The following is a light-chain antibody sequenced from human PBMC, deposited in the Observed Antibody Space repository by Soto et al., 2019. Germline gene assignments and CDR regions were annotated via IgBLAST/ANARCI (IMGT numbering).Light chain of an antibody. J-gene: IGKJ1*01. CDR2: EAA. CDR3: QQSNNYPWT. CDR1: QYIHNY. V-gene: IGKV1-5*03. Sequence: DIQMTQSPSTLSASVGDRVTITCRASQYIHNYLAWYQQKPGEAPKLLIYEAANLESGVTSRFNGSGTGTEFTLTISSLQPDDFATYYCQQSNNYPWTFGQGTRVEI.